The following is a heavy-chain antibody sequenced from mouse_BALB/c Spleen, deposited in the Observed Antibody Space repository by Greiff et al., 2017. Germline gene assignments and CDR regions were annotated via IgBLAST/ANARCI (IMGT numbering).Heavy chain of an antibody. D-gene: IGHD2-4*01. Sequence: EVKLMESGGGLVKPGGSLKLSCAASGFTFSSYAMSWVRQTPEKRLEWVATISSGGSYTYYPDSVKGRFTITRDNAKNTLYLQMSSLRSEDTAMYYCARLSDDYGLDYWGQGTTLTVSS. V-gene: IGHV5-9-3*01. CDR1: GFTFSSYA. CDR2: ISSGGSYT. J-gene: IGHJ2*01. CDR3: ARLSDDYGLDY.